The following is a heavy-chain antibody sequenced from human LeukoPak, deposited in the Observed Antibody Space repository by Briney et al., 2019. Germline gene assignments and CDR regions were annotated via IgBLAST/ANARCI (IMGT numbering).Heavy chain of an antibody. V-gene: IGHV3-33*01. J-gene: IGHJ5*02. Sequence: PGGSLRLSCAASGFTFSTYGMHWVRQAPGKGLEWVAVIWSDGSTKYYADSVKGRFTISRDNSKNTLYLQMNSLRAEDTAVYYCARERIAAAGTRVDPWGQGTLVTVSS. CDR2: IWSDGSTK. CDR1: GFTFSTYG. CDR3: ARERIAAAGTRVDP. D-gene: IGHD6-13*01.